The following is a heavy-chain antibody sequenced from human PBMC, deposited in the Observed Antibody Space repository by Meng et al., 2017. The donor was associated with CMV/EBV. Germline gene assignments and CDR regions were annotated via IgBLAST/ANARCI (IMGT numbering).Heavy chain of an antibody. CDR1: GFTFSSYS. CDR2: ISSSSSYI. D-gene: IGHD5-24*01. V-gene: IGHV3-21*01. CDR3: AREKDGYNPYYYGMDV. J-gene: IGHJ6*02. Sequence: GESLKISCAASGFTFSSYSMNWVRQAPGKGLEWVSSISSSSSYIYYADSVKGRFTISRDNAKNSLYLQMNSLRAEDTAVYYCAREKDGYNPYYYGMDVWGQGTTVTV.